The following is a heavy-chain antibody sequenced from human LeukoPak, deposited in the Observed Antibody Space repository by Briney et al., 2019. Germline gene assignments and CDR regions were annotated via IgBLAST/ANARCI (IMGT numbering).Heavy chain of an antibody. Sequence: GGSLRLSCAASGFTFSSYAMHWVRQAPGKGLEWVAVISYDGSNKYYADSVKGRFTISRDNSKNTLYLQMNSLRAEDTAVYYCARDLIDYDFWSGFDHWGQGTLVTVSS. J-gene: IGHJ4*02. D-gene: IGHD3-3*01. CDR1: GFTFSSYA. CDR3: ARDLIDYDFWSGFDH. V-gene: IGHV3-30-3*01. CDR2: ISYDGSNK.